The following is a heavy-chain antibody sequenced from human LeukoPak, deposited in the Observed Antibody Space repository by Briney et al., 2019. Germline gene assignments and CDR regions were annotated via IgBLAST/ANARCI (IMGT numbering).Heavy chain of an antibody. CDR2: VSPYNGNT. V-gene: IGHV1-18*01. Sequence: GASVKVSCKTSGYTFTDYDITRVRQAPGQGLEWMGRVSPYNGNTYYSQRFQGRVTITKDTSTGTAYMDLRNLRDDDTAMYYCARNGRVRRVVKDLFEYWGQGTLVAVSS. CDR1: GYTFTDYD. J-gene: IGHJ4*02. CDR3: ARNGRVRRVVKDLFEY. D-gene: IGHD3-10*01.